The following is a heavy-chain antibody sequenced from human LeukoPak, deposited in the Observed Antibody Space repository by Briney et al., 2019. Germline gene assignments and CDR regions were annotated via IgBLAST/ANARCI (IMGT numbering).Heavy chain of an antibody. CDR2: VYPGDSDT. Sequence: GESLQISCKGSGYLFSNYWIAWVRQMPGKGLEWMGIVYPGDSDTRYSPSFQGQVTISADKSISTTSLQWSSLKASDTAIYYCARGIAGYNSRGFDYWGQGTLVTVSS. J-gene: IGHJ4*02. V-gene: IGHV5-51*01. CDR3: ARGIAGYNSRGFDY. CDR1: GYLFSNYW. D-gene: IGHD3-10*01.